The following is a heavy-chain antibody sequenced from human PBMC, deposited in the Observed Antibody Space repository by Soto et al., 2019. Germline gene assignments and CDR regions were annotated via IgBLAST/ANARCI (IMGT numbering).Heavy chain of an antibody. D-gene: IGHD4-17*01. J-gene: IGHJ5*02. Sequence: PSETLSLTCAVSGYSISSGYYWGWIRQTPGKGLEWIASIYHSGSTYYNPSLKSRVTISVDTSKNQFSLKLTSVTAADTAVYYCARGAARVTPGWFEPWGQGIMVTV. CDR3: ARGAARVTPGWFEP. CDR2: IYHSGST. V-gene: IGHV4-38-2*01. CDR1: GYSISSGYY.